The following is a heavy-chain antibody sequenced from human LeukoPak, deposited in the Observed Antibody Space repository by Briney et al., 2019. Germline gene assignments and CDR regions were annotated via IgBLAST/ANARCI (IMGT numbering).Heavy chain of an antibody. D-gene: IGHD5-12*01. J-gene: IGHJ6*03. CDR3: VRRSGYDNYYYYYYMDV. CDR1: GFSFSTYS. CDR2: ISTSSSTI. V-gene: IGHV3-48*01. Sequence: GGSLRLSCAVSGFSFSTYSMNWVRQAPGKGVEGVSYISTSSSTIYYADSVKGRFTISRDNAKNSLYLQMNSLRAEDTAVYYCVRRSGYDNYYYYYYMDVWGKGTTVTVSS.